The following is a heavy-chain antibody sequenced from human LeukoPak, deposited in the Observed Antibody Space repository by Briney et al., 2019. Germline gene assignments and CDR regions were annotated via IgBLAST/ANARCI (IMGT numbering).Heavy chain of an antibody. CDR2: IYYSVST. V-gene: IGHV4-39*01. Sequence: SETLSLTCTVSGGSISSSSYYWGWIRQPPGKGLEWIGSIYYSVSTYYNPSLKSLVTISVDTSKNQFSLKLSAVTAADTAVYYCARYVVAAAVIDYWGQGTLVTVSS. D-gene: IGHD6-13*01. J-gene: IGHJ4*02. CDR3: ARYVVAAAVIDY. CDR1: GGSISSSSYY.